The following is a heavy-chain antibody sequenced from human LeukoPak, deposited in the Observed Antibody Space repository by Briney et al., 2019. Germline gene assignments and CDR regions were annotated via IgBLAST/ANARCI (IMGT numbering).Heavy chain of an antibody. Sequence: ASVKVSCKASGGTFSSYAISWVRQAPGQGLEWMGIINPSGGSTSYAQKFQGRVTMTRDMSTSTVYMELSSLRSEDTAVYYCTVVVTAIRAFDIWGQGTMVTVSS. D-gene: IGHD2-21*02. J-gene: IGHJ3*02. V-gene: IGHV1-46*03. CDR1: GGTFSSYA. CDR2: INPSGGST. CDR3: TVVVTAIRAFDI.